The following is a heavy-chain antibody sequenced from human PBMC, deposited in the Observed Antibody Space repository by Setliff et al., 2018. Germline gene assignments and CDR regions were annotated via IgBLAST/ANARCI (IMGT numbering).Heavy chain of an antibody. CDR1: GYSFTTYW. Sequence: GESLKISCKGSGYSFTTYWIGWVRQMPGKGLEWMGIIYPGDSDTRYSPSFQGQVTISADKSISTAYLQLSSLKASDTAIYYCAREHVSGHSEYWGQGTLVTVSS. D-gene: IGHD1-26*01. CDR3: AREHVSGHSEY. V-gene: IGHV5-51*01. CDR2: IYPGDSDT. J-gene: IGHJ4*02.